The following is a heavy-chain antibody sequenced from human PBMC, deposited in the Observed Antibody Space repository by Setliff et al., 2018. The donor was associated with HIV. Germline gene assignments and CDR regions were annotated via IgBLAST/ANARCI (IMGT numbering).Heavy chain of an antibody. Sequence: LSLTCTFSGDSISSGNYYWSWIRQPAGKGLEWIGRIYSNVSTNYNPSLKSRATISSDTSKNLYSLKLTTVTAADAAVYYCTRDTGYILSGYRPHWYFDLWGRGTLVTVS. CDR3: TRDTGYILSGYRPHWYFDL. D-gene: IGHD3-9*01. V-gene: IGHV4-61*02. CDR2: IYSNVST. CDR1: GDSISSGNYY. J-gene: IGHJ2*01.